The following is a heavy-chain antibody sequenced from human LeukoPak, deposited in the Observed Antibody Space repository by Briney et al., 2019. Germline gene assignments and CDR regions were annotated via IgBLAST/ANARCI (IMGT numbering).Heavy chain of an antibody. CDR2: INHSGST. V-gene: IGHV4-34*01. D-gene: IGHD2-15*01. CDR1: GGSFSGYY. CDR3: ARGRVVVVAATLNYGMDV. Sequence: KSSETLSLACAVYGGSFSGYYRSWIRQPPGRGLEWIGEINHSGSTNYNPSLKSRVTISVDTSKNQFSLKLSSVTAADTAVYYCARGRVVVVAATLNYGMDVWGKGTTVTVSS. J-gene: IGHJ6*04.